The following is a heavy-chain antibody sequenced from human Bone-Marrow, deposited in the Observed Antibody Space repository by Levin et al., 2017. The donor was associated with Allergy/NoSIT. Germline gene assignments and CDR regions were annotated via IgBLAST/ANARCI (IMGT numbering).Heavy chain of an antibody. D-gene: IGHD3-16*01. CDR2: IWYDGSKT. V-gene: IGHV3-30*01. Sequence: PSGGSLRLSCAASGFRFGNYALHWVRQAPGKGLEWVAVIWYDGSKTYYADSVKGRFTISRDDSKNTLYLQMTSLRAEDTAVYYCARTIVMVYYYYYGMDVWGQGTTVTVSS. J-gene: IGHJ6*02. CDR1: GFRFGNYA. CDR3: ARTIVMVYYYYYGMDV.